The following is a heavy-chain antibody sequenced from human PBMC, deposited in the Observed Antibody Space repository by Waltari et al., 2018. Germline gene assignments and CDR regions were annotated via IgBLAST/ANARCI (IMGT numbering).Heavy chain of an antibody. D-gene: IGHD5-12*01. V-gene: IGHV4-34*01. CDR2: INHSGST. CDR1: GGSFSGSY. J-gene: IGHJ6*03. Sequence: QVQLQQWGAGLLKPSETLSLTCAVYGGSFSGSYWSWIRQPPGKGLAWIGEINHSGSTNYNPSVNSRVTISVDTSKNQFSLKLSSVTAADTAVYYCARGRVATIRAYYYYMDVWGKGTTVTVSS. CDR3: ARGRVATIRAYYYYMDV.